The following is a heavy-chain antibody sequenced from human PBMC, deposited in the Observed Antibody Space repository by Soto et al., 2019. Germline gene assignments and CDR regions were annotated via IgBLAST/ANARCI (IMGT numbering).Heavy chain of an antibody. CDR1: GGSITSNGFF. J-gene: IGHJ5*02. CDR3: ARQSVRSTHYGTWFDP. D-gene: IGHD4-17*01. V-gene: IGHV4-39*01. Sequence: QLQLQESGPGLVKPSETVTLPCSVSGGSITSNGFFWGWVRQPPGKGLEWIGTIHHSGSSYYSPPPTNPALSAVDTYHHQVSLDLKPVTVAHTAAYFCARQSVRSTHYGTWFDPWRQGSLVTVSS. CDR2: IHHSGSS.